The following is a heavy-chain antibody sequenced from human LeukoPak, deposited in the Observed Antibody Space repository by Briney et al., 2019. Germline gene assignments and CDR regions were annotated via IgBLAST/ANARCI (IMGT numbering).Heavy chain of an antibody. CDR2: ISYDGSNK. CDR3: AKGTLIYYDSSGDYFDY. CDR1: GFTFSSYG. J-gene: IGHJ4*02. V-gene: IGHV3-30*18. D-gene: IGHD3-22*01. Sequence: PGGSLRLSCAASGFTFSSYGMHWVRQAPGKGLEWVAVISYDGSNKYYADSVKGRFTISRDNSKNTLYLQMSSLRAEDTAVYYCAKGTLIYYDSSGDYFDYWGQGTLVTVSS.